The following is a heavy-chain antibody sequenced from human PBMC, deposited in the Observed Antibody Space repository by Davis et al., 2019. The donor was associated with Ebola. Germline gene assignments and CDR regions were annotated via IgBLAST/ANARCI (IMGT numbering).Heavy chain of an antibody. CDR2: VTSSGGGT. CDR3: AKGGSGWPSDYSYGMGV. J-gene: IGHJ6*04. V-gene: IGHV3-23*01. CDR1: GFTFSSYA. D-gene: IGHD6-19*01. Sequence: GGSLRLSCAASGFTFSSYAMTWARQAPGKGLEWVSAVTSSGGGTYYADSVKGRFTISSDNSKNTLYLQMNSLRVEDTAVYYCAKGGSGWPSDYSYGMGVWGKGTTVTVSS.